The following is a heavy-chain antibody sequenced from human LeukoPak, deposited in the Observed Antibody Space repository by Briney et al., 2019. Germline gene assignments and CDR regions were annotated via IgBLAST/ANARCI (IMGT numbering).Heavy chain of an antibody. J-gene: IGHJ5*02. CDR1: GDSISRYY. V-gene: IGHV4-4*07. CDR2: IYTSGST. CDR3: ARDRAVAGIWFDP. D-gene: IGHD6-19*01. Sequence: SETLSLTCTVSGDSISRYYWSWIRQPAGKGLEWIGRIYTSGSTNYNPSLKSRVTMSVDTSKNQFSLKLSSVTAADTAVYYCARDRAVAGIWFDPWGQGTLVTVSS.